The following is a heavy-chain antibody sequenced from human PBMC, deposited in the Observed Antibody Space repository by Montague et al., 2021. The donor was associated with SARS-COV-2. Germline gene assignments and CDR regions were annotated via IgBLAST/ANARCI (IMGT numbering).Heavy chain of an antibody. CDR3: ARGDVEMATIKSGGPFYHFDY. D-gene: IGHD5-24*01. Sequence: SETLPLTCTVSGGSISSYYWSWIRQPPGKGLEWIGYIYYSGSTNYNSSLKSPVTISVDTSKNQFSLKLSSVTAADTAVYYCARGDVEMATIKSGGPFYHFDYWGQGTLDTVSS. V-gene: IGHV4-59*13. CDR1: GGSISSYY. J-gene: IGHJ4*02. CDR2: IYYSGST.